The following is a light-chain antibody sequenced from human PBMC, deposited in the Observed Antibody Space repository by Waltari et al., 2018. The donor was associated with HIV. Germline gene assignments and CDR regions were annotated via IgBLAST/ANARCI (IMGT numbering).Light chain of an antibody. Sequence: EIVMTQSPATLSVSPGERATLSCRASQSFSSNLAWYQQKPGQAPRLLIYGASTRATGIPARFSGSGSGTEFTLTISSLQSEDFAVYYCQQYNNWTFGQGTKVEIK. CDR1: QSFSSN. J-gene: IGKJ1*01. CDR3: QQYNNWT. V-gene: IGKV3-15*01. CDR2: GAS.